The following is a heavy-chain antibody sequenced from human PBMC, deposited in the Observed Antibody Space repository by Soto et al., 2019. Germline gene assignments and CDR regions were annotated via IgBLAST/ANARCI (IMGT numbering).Heavy chain of an antibody. Sequence: EVQLVESGGGLVKPGGSLRLSCAASGFTFSSYNMNWVRQAPGKGLEWVASVSSSSSYIYYADSLKGRFTISRDNAKNSLYLQMNSLRAEDTAVYYCARDQPPYCGGDCWYFDLWGRGTLVTVSS. V-gene: IGHV3-21*01. J-gene: IGHJ2*01. D-gene: IGHD2-21*02. CDR3: ARDQPPYCGGDCWYFDL. CDR2: VSSSSSYI. CDR1: GFTFSSYN.